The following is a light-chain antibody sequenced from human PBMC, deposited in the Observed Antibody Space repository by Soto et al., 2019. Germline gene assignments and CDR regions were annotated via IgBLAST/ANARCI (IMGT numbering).Light chain of an antibody. CDR1: TSNIGSNA. V-gene: IGLV1-44*01. Sequence: QPVLTQPPSASGTPGQRVTISCSGGTSNIGSNAVNWYQQLPGTAPKLLVYGKNQRPSGVPDRFSGSNSGTSASLAISGLQSDDEADYYCAAWDDSLNGPLFGGGTKLTVL. J-gene: IGLJ2*01. CDR2: GKN. CDR3: AAWDDSLNGPL.